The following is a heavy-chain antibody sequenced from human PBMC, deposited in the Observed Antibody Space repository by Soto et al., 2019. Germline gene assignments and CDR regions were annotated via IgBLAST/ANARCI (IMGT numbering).Heavy chain of an antibody. V-gene: IGHV4-59*12. CDR1: GGSIRNYY. CDR2: VYYSGST. J-gene: IGHJ4*02. CDR3: ARESPSYDILTGYPSYYFDY. D-gene: IGHD3-9*01. Sequence: PSETLSLTCTVSGGSIRNYYWRWIRKPQGKGLEWIGYVYYSGSTYYNPSLKSRVTISVDTSKNQFSLKLSSVTAADTAVYYCARESPSYDILTGYPSYYFDYWGQGTLVTVSS.